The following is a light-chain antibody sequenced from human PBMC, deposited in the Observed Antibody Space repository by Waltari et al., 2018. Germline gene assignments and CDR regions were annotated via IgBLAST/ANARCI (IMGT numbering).Light chain of an antibody. CDR3: QESYATPRT. CDR2: GAS. J-gene: IGKJ1*01. CDR1: QDIKRY. V-gene: IGKV1-39*01. Sequence: QMTQSPSSLSASVGYRVTLTCRASQDIKRYLNWYQQKPGEAPKVLIYGASALQSGVPSRFSGSGSGTDFTLTIRSLQPEDFATYYCQESYATPRTFGQGTKVEVK.